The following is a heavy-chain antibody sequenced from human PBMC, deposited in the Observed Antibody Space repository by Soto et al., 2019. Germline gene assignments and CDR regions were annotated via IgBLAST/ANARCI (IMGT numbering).Heavy chain of an antibody. CDR3: AKDISLDSSDPFFDY. CDR2: ISWNSGSI. CDR1: GFTFDDYA. D-gene: IGHD3-22*01. J-gene: IGHJ4*02. V-gene: IGHV3-9*01. Sequence: EVQLVESGGGLVQPGRSLRLSCAASGFTFDDYAMHWVRQAPGKGLEWVSGISWNSGSIGYADSVKGRFTISRDNAKNSLYLQMNSLRAEDTALYYCAKDISLDSSDPFFDYWGQETLVTVSS.